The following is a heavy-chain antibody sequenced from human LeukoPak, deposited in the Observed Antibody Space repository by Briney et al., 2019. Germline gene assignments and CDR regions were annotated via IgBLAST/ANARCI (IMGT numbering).Heavy chain of an antibody. CDR3: AREAVAAAGTTAGFDY. V-gene: IGHV1-2*02. J-gene: IGHJ4*02. CDR2: INPNSGGT. CDR1: GYTFTGCY. Sequence: ASVKVSCKASGYTFTGCYMHWVRQAPGQGLEWMGWINPNSGGTNYAQKFQGRVTMTRDTSISTAYMELSRLRSDDTAVYYCAREAVAAAGTTAGFDYWGQGTLVTVSS. D-gene: IGHD6-13*01.